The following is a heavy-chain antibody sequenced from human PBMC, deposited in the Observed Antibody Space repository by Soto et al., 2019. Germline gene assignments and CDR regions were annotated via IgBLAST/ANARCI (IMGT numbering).Heavy chain of an antibody. D-gene: IGHD6-19*01. CDR3: AREGTPYLYSSGWYRPYYFDY. Sequence: AGGSLRLSCAASGFTFSSYAMHWVRQAPGKGLEWVAVISYDGSNKYYADSVKGRFTISRDNSKNTLYLQMNSLRAEDTAVYYCAREGTPYLYSSGWYRPYYFDYWGQGTLVTVSS. V-gene: IGHV3-30-3*01. J-gene: IGHJ4*02. CDR2: ISYDGSNK. CDR1: GFTFSSYA.